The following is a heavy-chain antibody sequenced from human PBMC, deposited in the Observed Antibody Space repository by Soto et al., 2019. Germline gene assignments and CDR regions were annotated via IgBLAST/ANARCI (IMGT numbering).Heavy chain of an antibody. CDR1: GGSISSGGYY. CDR3: ARRVQRITGTNCYFDY. CDR2: IYYSGST. V-gene: IGHV4-31*03. Sequence: PSETLSLTCTVSGGSISSGGYYWSWIRQHPGKGLEWIGYIYYSGSTYYNPSLKSRVTISVDTSKNQFSLKLSSVTAADTAVYYCARRVQRITGTNCYFDYWGQGTLVTVSS. D-gene: IGHD1-7*01. J-gene: IGHJ4*02.